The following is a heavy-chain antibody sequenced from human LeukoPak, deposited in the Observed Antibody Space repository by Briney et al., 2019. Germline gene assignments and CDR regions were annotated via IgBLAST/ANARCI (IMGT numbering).Heavy chain of an antibody. CDR3: ARPWSEYSYGQAAFDI. J-gene: IGHJ3*02. CDR2: IIPILGIA. D-gene: IGHD5-18*01. V-gene: IGHV1-69*04. Sequence: GASVNVSCKASGGTFSSYAISWVRQAPGQGLGWMGRIIPILGIANYAQKFQGRVTIAADKSTSTAYMELSSLRSEDTAVYYCARPWSEYSYGQAAFDIWGQGTMVTVSS. CDR1: GGTFSSYA.